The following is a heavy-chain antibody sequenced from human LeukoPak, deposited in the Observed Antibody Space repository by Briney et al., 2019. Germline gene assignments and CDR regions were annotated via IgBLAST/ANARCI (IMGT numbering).Heavy chain of an antibody. Sequence: PGGSLRLSCAASGFSFSNFAMHWVRQAPGKGLEWVAVISYDVNNKQYAASVKGRFTVSRDNSKNTLYLQMNSLRAEDSAVYYCARAYDSSGSSIWSQGTTVTVSS. CDR1: GFSFSNFA. V-gene: IGHV3-30-3*01. J-gene: IGHJ6*02. CDR2: ISYDVNNK. CDR3: ARAYDSSGSSI. D-gene: IGHD3-22*01.